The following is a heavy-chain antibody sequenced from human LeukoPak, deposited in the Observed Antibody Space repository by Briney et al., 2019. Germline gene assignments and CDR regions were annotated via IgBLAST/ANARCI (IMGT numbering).Heavy chain of an antibody. V-gene: IGHV3-9*03. CDR3: AKSRGAVAGQFDY. J-gene: IGHJ4*02. CDR1: GFTIINYG. Sequence: GGSLRLSCAASGFTIINYGMSWVRQAPGKGLEWVSGISWNSGSIGYADSVKGRFTISRDNAKNSLYLQMNSLRAEDMALYYCAKSRGAVAGQFDYWGQGTLVTVSS. D-gene: IGHD6-19*01. CDR2: ISWNSGSI.